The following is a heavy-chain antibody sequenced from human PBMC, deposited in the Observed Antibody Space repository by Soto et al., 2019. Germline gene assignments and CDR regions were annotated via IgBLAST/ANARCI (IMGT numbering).Heavy chain of an antibody. CDR2: VHSGGDT. V-gene: IGHV3-53*01. CDR3: ARDRFGGEFPDY. D-gene: IGHD3-10*01. Sequence: GGSLRLSCAVSGFSISRNYMNWVRQAPGKGLEWVSVVHSGGDTYYADSVKGRFTVSRDNSKNTVYLQMNSLRAEDTAVYYCARDRFGGEFPDYWGQGTLVTVSS. CDR1: GFSISRNY. J-gene: IGHJ4*02.